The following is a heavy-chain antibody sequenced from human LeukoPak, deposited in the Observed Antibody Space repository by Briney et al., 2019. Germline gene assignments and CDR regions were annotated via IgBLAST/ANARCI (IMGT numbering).Heavy chain of an antibody. V-gene: IGHV4-34*01. Sequence: SETLSLTCSVYGGSFNDYDWSWVRQVPGRGLQWIGEINESGATNCDPSLKSRVTMSIDTSKSQFSLSLRSVTAADTAVYFCARYVPVKTGPTRASFDYWGQGILVSVSS. CDR3: ARYVPVKTGPTRASFDY. CDR2: INESGAT. CDR1: GGSFNDYD. J-gene: IGHJ4*02. D-gene: IGHD1-1*01.